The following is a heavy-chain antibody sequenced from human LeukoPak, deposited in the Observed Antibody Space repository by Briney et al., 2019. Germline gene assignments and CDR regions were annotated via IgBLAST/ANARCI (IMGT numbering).Heavy chain of an antibody. Sequence: PSETLSLTCTVSGGSISSSSYYWGWIRQPPGKGLEWIGSIYYSGSTYYNPSLKSRVTISVDTSKNQFSLKLSSVTAADTAVYYCARHRGTRGHYDYWGQGTLVTVSS. CDR1: GGSISSSSYY. CDR2: IYYSGST. D-gene: IGHD1-26*01. CDR3: ARHRGTRGHYDY. J-gene: IGHJ4*02. V-gene: IGHV4-39*01.